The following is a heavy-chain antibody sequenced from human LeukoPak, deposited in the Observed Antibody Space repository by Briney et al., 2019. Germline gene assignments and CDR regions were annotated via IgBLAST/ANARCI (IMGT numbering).Heavy chain of an antibody. D-gene: IGHD3-10*01. J-gene: IGHJ4*02. CDR1: GYSFTSYW. V-gene: IGHV5-51*01. CDR2: IYPGDSDT. CDR3: ARHYYGSGSSGQNDY. Sequence: GESLKISCRGSGYSFTSYWIGWVRQMPEKGLEWMGIIYPGDSDTTYSPSFQGQVTISADKSISTAYLQWSSLKASDTAMYYCARHYYGSGSSGQNDYWGQGTLVTVSS.